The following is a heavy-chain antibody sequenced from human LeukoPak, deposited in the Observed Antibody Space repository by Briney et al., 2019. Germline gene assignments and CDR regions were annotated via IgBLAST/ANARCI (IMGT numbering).Heavy chain of an antibody. V-gene: IGHV3-21*01. CDR2: ITSSSDYV. Sequence: GGFLRLSCTASGFTFSSYSMNWVRQAPGKGLEWVSYITSSSDYVYYADSVKGRFTISRDNAKNTLYLQMNSLRAEDTAVYYCARRKVVSAYYYGMDVWGQRTTVTVSS. CDR1: GFTFSSYS. CDR3: ARRKVVSAYYYGMDV. J-gene: IGHJ6*02. D-gene: IGHD2-2*01.